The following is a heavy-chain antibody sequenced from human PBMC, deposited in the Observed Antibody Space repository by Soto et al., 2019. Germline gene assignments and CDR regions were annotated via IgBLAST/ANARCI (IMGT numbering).Heavy chain of an antibody. Sequence: GGSLRLSCAASGFTFSNVWMNWVLQAPGKGLEWVGRIKSKTDGGTTDYAAPVKGRFTISRDDSKNTLYLQMNSLKTEDTAVYYCTTARYYDSSGYLQSDYWGQGTLVTVS. V-gene: IGHV3-15*07. J-gene: IGHJ4*02. CDR3: TTARYYDSSGYLQSDY. CDR2: IKSKTDGGTT. CDR1: GFTFSNVW. D-gene: IGHD3-22*01.